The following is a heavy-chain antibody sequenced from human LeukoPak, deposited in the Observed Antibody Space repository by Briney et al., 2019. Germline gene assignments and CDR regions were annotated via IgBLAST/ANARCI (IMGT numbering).Heavy chain of an antibody. CDR3: ARAYYDSSGPIPYADN. J-gene: IGHJ4*02. Sequence: ASVKVSCKASGYTFTGYYIHWVRQAPGQGLEWMSWINSNTGGTNYAQKFQGRVTMTRDTSISTAYMELSRLKSDDTAVYYCARAYYDSSGPIPYADNWGQGTLVTVSS. V-gene: IGHV1-2*02. CDR2: INSNTGGT. CDR1: GYTFTGYY. D-gene: IGHD3-22*01.